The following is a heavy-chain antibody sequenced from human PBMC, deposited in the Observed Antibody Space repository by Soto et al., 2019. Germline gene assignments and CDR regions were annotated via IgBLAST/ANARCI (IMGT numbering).Heavy chain of an antibody. D-gene: IGHD3-10*01. J-gene: IGHJ5*02. CDR3: ARFALPPGGSFGS. CDR2: IYASGST. V-gene: IGHV4-4*07. CDR1: DDSLSTYY. Sequence: SEKLSLTCNVSDDSLSTYYWSWIRQPAGKGLEWIGRIYASGSTNYNPSPKGRVSMSVDTSKKQFSLKMISVTAADTAMYYCARFALPPGGSFGSRGQGALLS.